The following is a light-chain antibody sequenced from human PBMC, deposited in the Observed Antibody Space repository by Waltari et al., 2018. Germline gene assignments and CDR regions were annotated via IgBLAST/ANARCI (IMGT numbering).Light chain of an antibody. V-gene: IGLV2-14*03. CDR1: SSDVGGYNY. J-gene: IGLJ2*01. CDR3: SSYISSSTLEL. CDR2: DAS. Sequence: QSALTQPASVSGSPGQSLTISCTGTSSDVGGYNYVSWYQQHPGKAPKLMIYDASNRPSGVSNRFSGSKSGNTASLTISGPQAKDEADYYCSSYISSSTLELFGGGTSLTVL.